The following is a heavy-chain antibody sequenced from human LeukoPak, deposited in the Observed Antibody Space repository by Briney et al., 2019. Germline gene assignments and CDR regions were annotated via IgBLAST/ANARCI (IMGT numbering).Heavy chain of an antibody. D-gene: IGHD3-16*01. J-gene: IGHJ4*02. V-gene: IGHV3-74*01. CDR3: AKVGSYYDYVWGSYDY. Sequence: GGSLRLSCAASGFTFGSHWMHWVRQAPGKGLVWVSHINSDGSSTTYADSVKGRFTIARDNSKNTLYLQMNSLRAEDTAVYYCAKVGSYYDYVWGSYDYWGQGTLVTVSS. CDR2: INSDGSST. CDR1: GFTFGSHW.